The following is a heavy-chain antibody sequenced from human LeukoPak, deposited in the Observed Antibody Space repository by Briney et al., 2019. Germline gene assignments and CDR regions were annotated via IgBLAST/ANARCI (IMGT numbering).Heavy chain of an antibody. V-gene: IGHV3-30-3*01. CDR3: ARDPVSSALQITSDF. CDR2: MSNDGINK. CDR1: GFTFSSYA. D-gene: IGHD1-14*01. Sequence: GGSLRLSCAASGFTFSSYAMHWVRQAPGKGLEWVAVMSNDGINKYYAGSVKGRFTISRDDSKNTLFLQMNSLRPEDTAVYYCARDPVSSALQITSDFWGQGALVTVSS. J-gene: IGHJ4*02.